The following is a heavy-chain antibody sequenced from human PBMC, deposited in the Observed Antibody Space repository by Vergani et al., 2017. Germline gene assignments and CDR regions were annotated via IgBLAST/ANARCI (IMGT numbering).Heavy chain of an antibody. CDR3: ARDRDYYGSGSRRDYYYYGMDV. CDR1: GGSISSGGYY. J-gene: IGHJ6*02. D-gene: IGHD3-10*01. Sequence: QVQLQESGPGLVKPSQTLSLTCTVSGGSISSGGYYWSWIRQHPGKGLEWIGYIYYSGSTYYNPSLKSRVTISVDTSKNQFSLKLSSVTAADTAVYYCARDRDYYGSGSRRDYYYYGMDVWCQGTTVTVSS. V-gene: IGHV4-31*03. CDR2: IYYSGST.